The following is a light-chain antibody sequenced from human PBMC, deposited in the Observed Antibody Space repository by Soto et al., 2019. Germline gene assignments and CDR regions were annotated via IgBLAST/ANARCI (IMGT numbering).Light chain of an antibody. J-gene: IGKJ5*01. Sequence: EIVLTQSPATLSLCPVEISTLSCRASHSVSSYLACYQQKPGQAPRLLIYDASTRATGIPARFSGSGSGTEFTLTISSLQSEDFAVYYCQQYNNWPPITFGQGTRLETK. V-gene: IGKV3-15*01. CDR2: DAS. CDR3: QQYNNWPPIT. CDR1: HSVSSY.